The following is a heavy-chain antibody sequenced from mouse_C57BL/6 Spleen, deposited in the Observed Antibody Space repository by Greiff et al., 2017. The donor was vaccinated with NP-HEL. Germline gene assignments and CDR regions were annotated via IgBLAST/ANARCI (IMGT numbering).Heavy chain of an antibody. CDR2: IDPSDSYT. CDR1: GYTFTSYW. D-gene: IGHD1-1*01. V-gene: IGHV1-59*01. Sequence: VQLQQPGAELVRPGTSVKLSCKASGYTFTSYWMHWVKQRPGQGLEWIGVIDPSDSYTNYNQKFKGKATLTVDTSSSTAYMQLSSLTSEDSAVYYCARDYYGSSYGFYYYAMDYWGQGTSVTVSS. J-gene: IGHJ4*01. CDR3: ARDYYGSSYGFYYYAMDY.